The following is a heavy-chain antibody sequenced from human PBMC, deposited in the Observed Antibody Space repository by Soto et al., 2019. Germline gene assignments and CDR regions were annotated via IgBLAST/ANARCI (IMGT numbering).Heavy chain of an antibody. V-gene: IGHV3-23*01. D-gene: IGHD1-1*01. Sequence: GGSLRLSCAASGFTFTTYAMNWVRQAPGKGLEWVSAISSNGGTTYYADSVRGRFTISRDNSINTLYLQMSSLRTEDTAVYYCAHNRGSGVFDAFDIWGQGTMVTVSS. CDR3: AHNRGSGVFDAFDI. J-gene: IGHJ3*02. CDR2: ISSNGGTT. CDR1: GFTFTTYA.